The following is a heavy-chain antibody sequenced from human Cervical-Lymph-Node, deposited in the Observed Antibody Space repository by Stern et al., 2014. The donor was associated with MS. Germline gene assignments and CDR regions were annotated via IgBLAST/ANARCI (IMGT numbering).Heavy chain of an antibody. Sequence: VQLVQSGAEVKRPGAAVTISCEASGYTFSSYYLHWVRQAPGQGLEWMGIINPSDKSTIFAQRFQGRVTMTSDTSTSTVYMELSSLRSEDTAVYYCASDTAMATLRTVYYGMDIWGQGTTVTVSS. CDR2: INPSDKST. V-gene: IGHV1-46*03. CDR1: GYTFSSYY. CDR3: ASDTAMATLRTVYYGMDI. J-gene: IGHJ6*02. D-gene: IGHD5-18*01.